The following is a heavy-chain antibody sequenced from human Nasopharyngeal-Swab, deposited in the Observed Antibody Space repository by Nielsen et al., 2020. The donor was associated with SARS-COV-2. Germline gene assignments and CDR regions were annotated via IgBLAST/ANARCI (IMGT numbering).Heavy chain of an antibody. CDR2: IYPGDFDT. D-gene: IGHD3-22*01. V-gene: IGHV5-51*01. J-gene: IGHJ3*02. CDR3: ARTAIEGGYYRGDAFDI. CDR1: GYRFISYR. Sequence: GGSLRLSCKGSGYRFISYRIGWVRQMPGKGLEWMGIIYPGDFDTRYSPSFQGQVTISADKSINTAYLQWSSLKASDTAMYYCARTAIEGGYYRGDAFDIWGQGTMVTVSS.